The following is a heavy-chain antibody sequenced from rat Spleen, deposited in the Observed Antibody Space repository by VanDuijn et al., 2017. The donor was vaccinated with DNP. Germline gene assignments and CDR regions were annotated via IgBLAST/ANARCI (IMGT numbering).Heavy chain of an antibody. CDR1: GFTFSNYG. D-gene: IGHD1-4*01. CDR3: ARLLAGRSYYFDS. J-gene: IGHJ2*01. V-gene: IGHV5-22*01. Sequence: EVQLVESGGGLVQPGRSLKLSCAASGFTFSNYGMAWVRQAPKKDLEWVASITNAGSSTYFGDSVKGRFTISRDNAKSTLYLHMNSLGSEDTATYYCARLLAGRSYYFDSWGQGVMVTVSS. CDR2: ITNAGSST.